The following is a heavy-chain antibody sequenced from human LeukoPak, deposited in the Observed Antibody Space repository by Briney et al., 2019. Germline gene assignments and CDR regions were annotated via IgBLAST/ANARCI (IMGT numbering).Heavy chain of an antibody. CDR3: ARNEWELRPGAFDI. D-gene: IGHD1-26*01. V-gene: IGHV3-30*03. CDR1: GFTFSTNV. J-gene: IGHJ3*02. Sequence: ARSLRLSFASTGFTFSTNVMHWAGQAPGKWPHRLAVISFDGSKKYYGDSVKGRFTISRDDAKNSLYLQMNSLRAEDTVVYYCARNEWELRPGAFDIWGQGKMVTVSS. CDR2: ISFDGSKK.